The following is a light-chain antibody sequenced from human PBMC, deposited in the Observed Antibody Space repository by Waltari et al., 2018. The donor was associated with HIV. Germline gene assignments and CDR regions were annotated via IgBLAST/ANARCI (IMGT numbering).Light chain of an antibody. CDR2: GAS. Sequence: EVVMTQSPATLSVSPGERATLSCRASQSVRSNLAWYQQKPGQAPRLLIFGASTRATGIPARFSGSGSGTEFTLTISSLQSEDFAIYYCHQYNNWPPEPFGPGTKVDLK. CDR1: QSVRSN. J-gene: IGKJ3*01. CDR3: HQYNNWPPEP. V-gene: IGKV3-15*01.